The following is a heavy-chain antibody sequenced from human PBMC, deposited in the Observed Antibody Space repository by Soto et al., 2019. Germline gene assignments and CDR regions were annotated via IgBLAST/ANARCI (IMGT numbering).Heavy chain of an antibody. D-gene: IGHD2-15*01. CDR3: ARDTPPLHSQSFDH. J-gene: IGHJ4*02. CDR1: GYNFIGYF. Sequence: ASVKVSCKASGYNFIGYFIHWVRQAPGQGPEWMGWINSNSGGTMYAEKFQDRVTMTRDASIRVVYLELSGLTSDDTAVYYCARDTPPLHSQSFDHWGQGALVTVSS. V-gene: IGHV1-2*02. CDR2: INSNSGGT.